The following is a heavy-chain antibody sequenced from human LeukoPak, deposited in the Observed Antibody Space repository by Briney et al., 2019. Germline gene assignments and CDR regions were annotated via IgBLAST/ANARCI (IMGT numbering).Heavy chain of an antibody. J-gene: IGHJ6*02. Sequence: QTGGSLRLSCAASGFTFSNYVMSWVRQAPGKGLEWVSGIRGSGGSTYYADSVKGRFTISRDNSKNTLYLQMNSLSAEDTAVYYCAKDLSPLYYYYGMDVWGQGTTVTVSS. CDR1: GFTFSNYV. CDR3: AKDLSPLYYYYGMDV. CDR2: IRGSGGST. V-gene: IGHV3-23*01.